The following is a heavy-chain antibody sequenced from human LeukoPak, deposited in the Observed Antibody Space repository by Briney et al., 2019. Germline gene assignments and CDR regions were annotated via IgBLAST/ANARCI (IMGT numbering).Heavy chain of an antibody. CDR2: TYYRSTWYN. Sequence: SQTLSLTCAISGDSFSSNSVTWNWIRQSPSRGLEWLGRTYYRSTWYNDYAVSVRGRITVNPDTSKNQFSLHLNSVTPEDTAVYYCARRLAQYDCFDPWGQGILVTVSS. CDR1: GDSFSSNSVT. J-gene: IGHJ5*02. D-gene: IGHD3-9*01. V-gene: IGHV6-1*01. CDR3: ARRLAQYDCFDP.